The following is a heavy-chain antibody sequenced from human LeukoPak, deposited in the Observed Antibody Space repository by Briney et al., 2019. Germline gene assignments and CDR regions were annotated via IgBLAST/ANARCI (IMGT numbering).Heavy chain of an antibody. Sequence: PWRSLTLSCAASGFTFSSYVMHWVRQAPGKGLEWVAVIWYDGFNKYYADSVKGRFTISRDNSKNTLYLQMNSLRAEDTAVYYCARDLGNWGWNDFWGQGTLVTVSS. V-gene: IGHV3-33*01. D-gene: IGHD7-27*01. CDR3: ARDLGNWGWNDF. CDR1: GFTFSSYV. J-gene: IGHJ4*02. CDR2: IWYDGFNK.